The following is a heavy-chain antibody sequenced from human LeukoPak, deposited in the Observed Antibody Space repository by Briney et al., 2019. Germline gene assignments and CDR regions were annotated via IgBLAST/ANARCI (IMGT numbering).Heavy chain of an antibody. V-gene: IGHV3-21*01. CDR2: ISGGSDYI. J-gene: IGHJ4*02. CDR3: ARVLEAAAFDY. Sequence: PGGSLRLSCAASGFTFSRYSLTWVRQAPGKGLEWVSSISGGSDYIYDADSVKGRFTISRDNAKNSLYLQMNSLRAEDTALYYCARVLEAAAFDYWGQGTLVTVSS. CDR1: GFTFSRYS. D-gene: IGHD6-13*01.